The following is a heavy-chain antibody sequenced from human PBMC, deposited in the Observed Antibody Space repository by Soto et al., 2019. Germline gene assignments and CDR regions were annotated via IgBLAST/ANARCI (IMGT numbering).Heavy chain of an antibody. Sequence: PSETLSLTCTVSGGSISSGGYYWSWIRQHPGKGLEWIGYIYYSGSTYYNPSLKSRVTISVDTSKNQFSLKLSSVTAADTAVYYCAVVRLQLWLFDYWGQGTLVTVSS. CDR3: AVVRLQLWLFDY. V-gene: IGHV4-31*03. CDR1: GGSISSGGYY. J-gene: IGHJ4*02. D-gene: IGHD5-18*01. CDR2: IYYSGST.